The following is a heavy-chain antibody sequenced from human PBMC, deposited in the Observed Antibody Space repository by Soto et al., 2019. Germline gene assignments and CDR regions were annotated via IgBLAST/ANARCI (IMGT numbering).Heavy chain of an antibody. J-gene: IGHJ4*02. D-gene: IGHD2-2*01. CDR2: ISGSGAST. CDR3: ARDTIRGTPTYFGY. Sequence: PGGSLSLSCAASGFTFNNFSMSWVRQPPGKGLEWVSGISGSGASTYYADSVKGRFTISRDNSKNTLYLQMDSLRAEDTAVYYCARDTIRGTPTYFGYWAQGILVTVSS. CDR1: GFTFNNFS. V-gene: IGHV3-23*01.